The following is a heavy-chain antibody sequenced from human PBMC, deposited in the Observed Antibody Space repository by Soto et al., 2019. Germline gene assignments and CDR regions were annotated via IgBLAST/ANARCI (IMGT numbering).Heavy chain of an antibody. CDR2: INPSGGST. CDR3: ARDRCSSTSCDTYGMDV. V-gene: IGHV1-46*01. CDR1: GYTFTSYY. Sequence: ASVKVSCKASGYTFTSYYMHWVLQAPGQGLEWMGIINPSGGSTSYAQKFQGRVTMTRDTSTSTVYMELSSLRSEDTAVYYCARDRCSSTSCDTYGMDVWGQGTTVTV. J-gene: IGHJ6*02. D-gene: IGHD2-2*01.